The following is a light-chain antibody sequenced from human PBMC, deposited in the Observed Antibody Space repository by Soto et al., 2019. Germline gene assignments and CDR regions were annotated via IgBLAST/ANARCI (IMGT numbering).Light chain of an antibody. Sequence: IQMTQSPSSMSASVGDRVTITCRASQGIGYSLAWFQQKSGQAPKSLISTASSLQSWVPSRFSGSGSGTDFTLTISSLQPEDVATYYCQQYKTYPFTFGGGTTVQIK. J-gene: IGKJ4*01. CDR1: QGIGYS. CDR2: TAS. CDR3: QQYKTYPFT. V-gene: IGKV1-16*01.